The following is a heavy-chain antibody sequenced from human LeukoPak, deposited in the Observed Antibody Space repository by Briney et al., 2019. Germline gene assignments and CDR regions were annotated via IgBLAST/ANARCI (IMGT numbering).Heavy chain of an antibody. CDR1: GGSISSSSYY. D-gene: IGHD6-13*01. V-gene: IGHV4-39*07. CDR3: AREAAAAAPYYYYGMDV. CDR2: IYYSGST. Sequence: SSETLSLTCTVSGGSISSSSYYWGWIRQPPGKGLEWIGSIYYSGSTYYNPSLKSRVTISVDTSKNQFSLKLSSVTAADTAVYYCAREAAAAAPYYYYGMDVWGQGTTVTVSS. J-gene: IGHJ6*02.